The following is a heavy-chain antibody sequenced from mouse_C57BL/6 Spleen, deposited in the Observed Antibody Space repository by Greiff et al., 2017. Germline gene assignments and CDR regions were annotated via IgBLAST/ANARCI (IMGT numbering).Heavy chain of an antibody. CDR1: GYTFTTYP. J-gene: IGHJ3*01. D-gene: IGHD3-2*02. Sequence: VQLQQSGAELVKPVPSVKMSCKASGYTFTTYPKDWMKQNPGKSLEWIGNFHPYNDDTKYNEKFKDKATLTVEKSSSTVYLELSRLTSDDSAVYYCARGGSSGNEFAYWGQGTLVTVSA. CDR3: ARGGSSGNEFAY. CDR2: FHPYNDDT. V-gene: IGHV1-47*01.